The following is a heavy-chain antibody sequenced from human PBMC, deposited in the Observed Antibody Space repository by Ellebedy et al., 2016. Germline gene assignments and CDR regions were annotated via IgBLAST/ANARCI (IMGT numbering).Heavy chain of an antibody. CDR3: VEGLRWSDY. J-gene: IGHJ4*02. D-gene: IGHD2-15*01. CDR1: GFSFSDYY. Sequence: GESLKISXAASGFSFSDYYMSWIRQAPGKGLEWISSISSRASAINYADSVKGRFTISRDNADNSLFLQMNGLRVEDTAVYFCVEGLRWSDYWGLGTLVTVSS. V-gene: IGHV3-11*01. CDR2: ISSRASAI.